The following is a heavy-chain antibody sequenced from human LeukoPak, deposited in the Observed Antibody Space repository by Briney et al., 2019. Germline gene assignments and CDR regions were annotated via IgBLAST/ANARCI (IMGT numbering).Heavy chain of an antibody. V-gene: IGHV4-34*01. CDR3: TRRTDILTGRGRDY. CDR2: INHSGRT. D-gene: IGHD3-9*01. J-gene: IGHJ4*02. Sequence: SETLSLTCAVYGGSFRDYYWSWIRQPPGKGLEWIGEINHSGRTNYNPSLKSRVTISVDTSKNQFSLKLSSVTAADTAVYYCTRRTDILTGRGRDYWGQGTLVTVSS. CDR1: GGSFRDYY.